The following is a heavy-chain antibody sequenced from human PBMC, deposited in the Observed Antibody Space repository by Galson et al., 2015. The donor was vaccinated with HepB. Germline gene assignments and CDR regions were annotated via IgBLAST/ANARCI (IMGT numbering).Heavy chain of an antibody. V-gene: IGHV3-23*01. Sequence: SLRLSCAASGFTFSSYAMSWVRQAPGKGLEWVSAISGSGGSTYYADSVKGRFTISRDNSKNTLYLQMNSLRAEDTAVYYCAKSGVAMIVVVITTMDVWGKGTTVTVSS. D-gene: IGHD3-22*01. CDR3: AKSGVAMIVVVITTMDV. CDR2: ISGSGGST. CDR1: GFTFSSYA. J-gene: IGHJ6*03.